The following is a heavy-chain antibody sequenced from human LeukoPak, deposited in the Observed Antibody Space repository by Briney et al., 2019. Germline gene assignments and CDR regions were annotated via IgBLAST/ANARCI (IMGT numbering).Heavy chain of an antibody. J-gene: IGHJ4*02. CDR3: ARGREVVVALWVAQPRGYFDY. D-gene: IGHD2-15*01. CDR2: FYDSGNT. Sequence: SETLSLTCTVSGGSISSSNYYWGWIRPPPGKGLEWNGSFYDSGNTYYNPSLKSRVTISVDTSKNQFSLKLSSVTAADTAVYYCARGREVVVALWVAQPRGYFDYWGQGTLVTVSS. V-gene: IGHV4-39*07. CDR1: GGSISSSNYY.